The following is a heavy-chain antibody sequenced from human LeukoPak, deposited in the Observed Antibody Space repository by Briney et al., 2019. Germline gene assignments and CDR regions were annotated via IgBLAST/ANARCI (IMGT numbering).Heavy chain of an antibody. V-gene: IGHV4-34*01. Sequence: PSETLSLTCAVYGGSFSGYYWNWIRQPPGKGLEWIGEINHSGSTNYNPSLKSRVTISVDTSKNQFSLKLSSVTAADTAVYYCARGSYDYGSGSYCWFDPWGQGTLVTVSS. J-gene: IGHJ5*02. D-gene: IGHD3-10*01. CDR3: ARGSYDYGSGSYCWFDP. CDR1: GGSFSGYY. CDR2: INHSGST.